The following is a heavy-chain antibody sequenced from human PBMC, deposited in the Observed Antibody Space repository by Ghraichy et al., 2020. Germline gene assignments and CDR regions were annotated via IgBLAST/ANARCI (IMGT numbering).Heavy chain of an antibody. CDR3: ARDPGYSYGSDYYYYYMDV. CDR2: ISSSSSYI. CDR1: GFTFSSYS. V-gene: IGHV3-21*01. J-gene: IGHJ6*03. D-gene: IGHD5-18*01. Sequence: GGSLRLSCAASGFTFSSYSMNWVRQAPGKGLEWVSSISSSSSYIYYADSVKGRFTISRDNAKNSLYLQMNSLRAEDTAVYYCARDPGYSYGSDYYYYYMDVWGKGTTVTVSS.